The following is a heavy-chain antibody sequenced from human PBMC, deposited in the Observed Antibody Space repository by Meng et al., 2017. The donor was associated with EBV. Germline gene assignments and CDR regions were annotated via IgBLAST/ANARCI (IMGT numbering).Heavy chain of an antibody. D-gene: IGHD1-26*01. CDR3: AHSRVGATEFDY. CDR2: IYWDDDK. Sequence: ITLKESGPPPVKPPQTLTLTCTFSGFSLSTSGVGVGWIRQPPGKALEWLALIYWDDDKRYSPSLKSRLTITKDTSKNQVVLTMTNMDPVDTATYYCAHSRVGATEFDYWGQGTLVTVSS. CDR1: GFSLSTSGVG. J-gene: IGHJ4*02. V-gene: IGHV2-5*02.